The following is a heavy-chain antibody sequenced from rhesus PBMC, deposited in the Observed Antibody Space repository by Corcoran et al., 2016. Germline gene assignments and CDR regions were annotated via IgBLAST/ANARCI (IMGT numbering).Heavy chain of an antibody. CDR3: ARPYSSWTDDAFDF. CDR1: GGSISDDYY. Sequence: QVQLQESGPGLVKPSETLSLTCAVSGGSISDDYYWSWIRQPPGKGLEWIGYIYCSCVGTNYNPSLKDRVTISIYTSKNQFSLKLSSVTAADTAVYYCARPYSSWTDDAFDFWGQGLRVTVSS. J-gene: IGHJ3*01. CDR2: IYCSCVGT. D-gene: IGHD6-13*01. V-gene: IGHV4-106*01.